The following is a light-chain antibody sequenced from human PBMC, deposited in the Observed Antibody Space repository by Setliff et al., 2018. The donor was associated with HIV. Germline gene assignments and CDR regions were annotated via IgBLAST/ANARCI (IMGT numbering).Light chain of an antibody. CDR1: TSNVGRKA. V-gene: IGLV1-44*01. CDR2: GHD. J-gene: IGLJ1*01. CDR3: AAWDDSLSVDV. Sequence: QSVLTQPPSASGTPGQRVAISCSGTTSNVGRKAVNWYQQVPGAAPKLLIYGHDLRPSGVPDRFSASKSGTSASLAIGGLQSADEGDYYCAAWDDSLSVDVFGTGTQLTVL.